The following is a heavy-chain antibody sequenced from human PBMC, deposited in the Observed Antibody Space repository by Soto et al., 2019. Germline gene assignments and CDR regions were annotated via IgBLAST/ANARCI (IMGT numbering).Heavy chain of an antibody. J-gene: IGHJ6*02. CDR3: ARERDYSGSYYGMDV. CDR1: GGTFSSYA. D-gene: IGHD6-6*01. V-gene: IGHV1-69*13. CDR2: IIPIFGTA. Sequence: GASVKVSCKASGGTFSSYAISWVRQAPGQGLEWMGGIIPIFGTANYAQKFQGRVTITADESTSTAYMELSSLRSEDTAVYYCARERDYSGSYYGMDVWGQGTTVTVSS.